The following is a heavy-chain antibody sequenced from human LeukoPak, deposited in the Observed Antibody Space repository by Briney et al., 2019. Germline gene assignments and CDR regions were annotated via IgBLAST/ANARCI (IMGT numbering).Heavy chain of an antibody. V-gene: IGHV3-74*01. Sequence: PGGSLRLSCSASGFTICSYWMHWVRQAPGKGLVWVSRINPAGSVTNHADSVRGRFTISRDTATNTLYLEMNSLRAEDTAVYYCSRDFVGAEDYWGQGTLVTVSS. CDR1: GFTICSYW. CDR2: INPAGSVT. CDR3: SRDFVGAEDY. D-gene: IGHD3-16*01. J-gene: IGHJ4*02.